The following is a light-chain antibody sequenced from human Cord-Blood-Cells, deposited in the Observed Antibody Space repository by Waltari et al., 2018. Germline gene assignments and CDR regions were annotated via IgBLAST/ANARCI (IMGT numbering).Light chain of an antibody. Sequence: QPALTQPASVSGSPGQSITISCTGTSSDVGGYNYVSWYQQHPGKAPKLMIYDVINRPSGVSNRFSGSKSGNTASLTISGLQAEDEADYYCSSYTSSSTLVVFGGGTKLTVL. CDR1: SSDVGGYNY. J-gene: IGLJ2*01. CDR3: SSYTSSSTLVV. V-gene: IGLV2-14*01. CDR2: DVI.